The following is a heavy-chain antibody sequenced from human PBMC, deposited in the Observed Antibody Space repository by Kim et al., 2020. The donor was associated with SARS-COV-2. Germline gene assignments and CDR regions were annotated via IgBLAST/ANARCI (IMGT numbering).Heavy chain of an antibody. D-gene: IGHD1-20*01. Sequence: ADSVEGRFTISRDNAKDTLYLKLTSLGAEETAVYSCAKGTHRITGYLLDYWGQGTLVTVSS. CDR3: AKGTHRITGYLLDY. J-gene: IGHJ4*02. V-gene: IGHV3-23*01.